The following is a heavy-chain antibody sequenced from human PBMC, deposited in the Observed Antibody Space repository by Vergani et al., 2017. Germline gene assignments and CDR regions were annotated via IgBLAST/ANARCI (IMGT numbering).Heavy chain of an antibody. CDR3: ARQGYCSSTSCYGYYYYYGMDV. D-gene: IGHD2-2*01. CDR1: GGTFSSYT. CDR2: IIPILGIA. V-gene: IGHV1-69*02. J-gene: IGHJ6*02. Sequence: QVQLVQSGAEVKKPGSSVKVSCKASGGTFSSYTISWVRQAPGQGLEWMGRIIPILGIANYAQKFQGRVTITADKSTSTAYMELSSLRSKDTAVYYCARQGYCSSTSCYGYYYYYGMDVWGQGTTVTVSS.